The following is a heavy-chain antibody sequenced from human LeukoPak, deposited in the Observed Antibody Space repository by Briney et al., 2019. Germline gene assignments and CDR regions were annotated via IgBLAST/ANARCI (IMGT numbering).Heavy chain of an antibody. Sequence: ASVKVSCKASGYTFTGYYMYWVRQAPGQGLEWMGWINPNTGGTNYAQKFQGRVTMTRDTSISTAYMELSRLRSDDTAVYYCAVSIAVAGRFDYWGQGTLVTVSS. D-gene: IGHD6-19*01. CDR2: INPNTGGT. CDR3: AVSIAVAGRFDY. J-gene: IGHJ4*02. CDR1: GYTFTGYY. V-gene: IGHV1-2*02.